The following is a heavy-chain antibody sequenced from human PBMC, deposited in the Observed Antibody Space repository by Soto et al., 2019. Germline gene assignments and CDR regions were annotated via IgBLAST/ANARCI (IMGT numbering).Heavy chain of an antibody. CDR2: INHSGST. CDR3: ARVPPYIVATSGAHQNWHDL. Sequence: PSETLSLTCAVYGGSFSGYYWSWIRQPPGKGLEWIGEINHSGSTNYNPSLKSRVTISVDTSKNQFSLKLSSVTAADTAVYYCARVPPYIVATSGAHQNWHDLWGQGTLGIVS. D-gene: IGHD5-12*01. CDR1: GGSFSGYY. V-gene: IGHV4-34*01. J-gene: IGHJ5*02.